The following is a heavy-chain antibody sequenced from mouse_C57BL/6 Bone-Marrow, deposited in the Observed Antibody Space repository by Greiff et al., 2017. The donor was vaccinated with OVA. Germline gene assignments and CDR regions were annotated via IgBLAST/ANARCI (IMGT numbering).Heavy chain of an antibody. CDR1: GYTFTSYW. Sequence: QVQLQQPGAELVKPGASVKLSCKASGYTFTSYWMQWVKQRPGQGLEWIGEIDPSDGYTNYNQKFKGKATLTVDTSSSTAYMQLSSLTSEDSAVYYGAREGSRYGRSSAWFAYWGQGTLVTVSA. D-gene: IGHD1-1*01. J-gene: IGHJ3*01. CDR2: IDPSDGYT. CDR3: AREGSRYGRSSAWFAY. V-gene: IGHV1-50*01.